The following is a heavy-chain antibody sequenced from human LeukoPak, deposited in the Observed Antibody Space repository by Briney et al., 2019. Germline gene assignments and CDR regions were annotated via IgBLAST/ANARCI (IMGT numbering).Heavy chain of an antibody. CDR1: GFTFSSYG. J-gene: IGHJ6*03. V-gene: IGHV3-30*02. CDR3: AKDGGQWLEDIPNYYYYYMDV. D-gene: IGHD6-19*01. Sequence: PGGSLRLSCAASGFTFSSYGMHWVRQAPGKGLEWVAFIRYDGSNKYYADSVKGRFTISRDNSKNTLYLQMNSLRAEDTAVYYCAKDGGQWLEDIPNYYYYYMDVWGKGTTVTISS. CDR2: IRYDGSNK.